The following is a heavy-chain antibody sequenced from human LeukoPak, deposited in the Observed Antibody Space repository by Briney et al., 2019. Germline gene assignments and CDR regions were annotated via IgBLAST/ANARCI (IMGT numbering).Heavy chain of an antibody. D-gene: IGHD6-13*01. V-gene: IGHV1-46*01. CDR2: INAKTGAT. CDR3: ARGCPLEAPGNWLDP. Sequence: ASVTVSCKASGYSFTNYFLDWVRQAPGQGLEWLGMINAKTGATYYAQGFQGRLTMTRDTSTSTVYMDLSGLRSEDTAVYYCARGCPLEAPGNWLDPWGQGTLVTVSP. CDR1: GYSFTNYF. J-gene: IGHJ5*02.